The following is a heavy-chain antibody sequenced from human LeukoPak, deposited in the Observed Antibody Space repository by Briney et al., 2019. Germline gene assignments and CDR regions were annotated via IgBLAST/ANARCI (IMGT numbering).Heavy chain of an antibody. CDR3: ARVGEDGYNTFDY. V-gene: IGHV3-53*01. CDR1: GFTVSSNY. CDR2: IYSGGST. D-gene: IGHD5-24*01. Sequence: GGSLRLSCAASGFTVSSNYMSWVRQAPGKGLEWVSVIYSGGSTYYADSVKGRFTISRDNSKNTLYLQMNSLRAEDTAVYYCARVGEDGYNTFDYWGQGTLVTVSS. J-gene: IGHJ4*02.